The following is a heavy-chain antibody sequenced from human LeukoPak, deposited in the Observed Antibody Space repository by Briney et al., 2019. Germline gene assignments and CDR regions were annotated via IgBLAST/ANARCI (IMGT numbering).Heavy chain of an antibody. D-gene: IGHD2-2*01. CDR3: ARDAQYTPAYQLLSEFDY. J-gene: IGHJ4*02. CDR2: ISAYNGNT. V-gene: IGHV1-18*01. Sequence: ASVKVSCKASGYTFTSYGISWVRQAPGQGLEWMGWISAYNGNTNYAQKLQGRVTMTTDTSTSTAYMELRSLRSDDTAVYYCARDAQYTPAYQLLSEFDYWGQGTLVTVSS. CDR1: GYTFTSYG.